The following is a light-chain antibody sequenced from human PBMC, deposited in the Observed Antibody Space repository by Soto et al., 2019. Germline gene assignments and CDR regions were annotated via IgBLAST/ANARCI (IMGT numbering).Light chain of an antibody. V-gene: IGKV1-39*01. J-gene: IGKJ1*01. CDR2: AAA. CDR3: QQSYSTVT. Sequence: DIQMTQSPSSLSASVGDRVTITCRASQPINTYLNWYQQEPGKAPKVLIYAAASLQSGVPSRFSGSGSGTDFTLTISSLQPEDFAPYYCQQSYSTVTFGQGTKVEIK. CDR1: QPINTY.